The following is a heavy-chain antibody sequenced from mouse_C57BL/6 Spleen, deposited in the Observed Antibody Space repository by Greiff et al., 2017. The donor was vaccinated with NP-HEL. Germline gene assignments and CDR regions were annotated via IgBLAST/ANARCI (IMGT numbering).Heavy chain of an antibody. CDR2: IDPETGGT. CDR3: TRLATGIAFDV. J-gene: IGHJ1*03. V-gene: IGHV1-15*01. D-gene: IGHD1-1*01. Sequence: VQLQQSGAELVRPGASVTLSCKASGYTFTDYEMHWVKQTPVHGLEWIGAIDPETGGTAYNQKFKGKAILTADTSSSTAYMELRSLTSEDSAVSYCTRLATGIAFDVWGTGTTVTVSS. CDR1: GYTFTDYE.